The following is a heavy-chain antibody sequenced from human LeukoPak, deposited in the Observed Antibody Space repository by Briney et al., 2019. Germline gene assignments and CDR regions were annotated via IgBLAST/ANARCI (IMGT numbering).Heavy chain of an antibody. CDR3: ARLITGTTTAFDI. V-gene: IGHV4-4*07. J-gene: IGHJ3*02. Sequence: SETLSLTCSVPGDSISGYYWTWIRQPAGKGLEWIGRVYTSGSTHYNPSLKTRLTMSVDTSKNQFSLKLSSVTAADTAVYYCARLITGTTTAFDIWGQGTMVTVSS. D-gene: IGHD1-7*01. CDR1: GDSISGYY. CDR2: VYTSGST.